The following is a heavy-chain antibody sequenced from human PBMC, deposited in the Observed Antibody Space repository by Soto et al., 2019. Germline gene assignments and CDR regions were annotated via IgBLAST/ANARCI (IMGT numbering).Heavy chain of an antibody. CDR1: GFSLTTNGVG. J-gene: IGHJ4*02. CDR2: IYWDDDT. D-gene: IGHD6-19*01. Sequence: QITLKESGPTLVKPTQTLTLTCTFSGFSLTTNGVGVGWIRQPPGKALEWLALIYWDDDTRYSPSLKSRLTITKDTSKNQVVLTMTNMDAVDTGTYYCAHDSSGWLGFDYWGQGIVVTVSS. CDR3: AHDSSGWLGFDY. V-gene: IGHV2-5*02.